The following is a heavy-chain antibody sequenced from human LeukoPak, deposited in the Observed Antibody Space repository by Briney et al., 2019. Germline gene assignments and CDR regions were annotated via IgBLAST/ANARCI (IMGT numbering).Heavy chain of an antibody. D-gene: IGHD5-24*01. CDR2: INPNSGGI. Sequence: ASVKVSCKASGYTFTGYYMHWVRQAPGQGLEWMGWINPNSGGINYAQKFQGRVTMTRDTSISTAYMELSRLRSDDTAVYYCAREVTRWLQEIHYWGQGTLVTVSS. J-gene: IGHJ4*02. CDR3: AREVTRWLQEIHY. V-gene: IGHV1-2*02. CDR1: GYTFTGYY.